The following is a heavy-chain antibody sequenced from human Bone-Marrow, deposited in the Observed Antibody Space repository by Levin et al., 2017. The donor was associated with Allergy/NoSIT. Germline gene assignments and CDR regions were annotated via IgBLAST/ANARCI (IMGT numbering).Heavy chain of an antibody. J-gene: IGHJ4*02. CDR1: GFSLSTSGVG. CDR2: IYWDDDK. Sequence: SGPTLVKPTQTLTLTCTFSGFSLSTSGVGVGWIRQPPGKALEWLALIYWDDDKRYSPSLKHRLTITKDTSKNQVVLTMTNMDPADTATYYCAHRLTTTTTNWYQGYFDYWGQGTLVTVSS. V-gene: IGHV2-5*02. CDR3: AHRLTTTTTNWYQGYFDY. D-gene: IGHD1-1*01.